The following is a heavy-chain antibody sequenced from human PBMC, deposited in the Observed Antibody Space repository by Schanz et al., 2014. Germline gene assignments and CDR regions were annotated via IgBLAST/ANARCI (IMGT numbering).Heavy chain of an antibody. D-gene: IGHD6-13*01. Sequence: VQLLESGGGVVQPGRSLRLSCAASGFTFSNFAIHWVRQAPGKGLEWVAVISYDGSHKDYADSVTGRFTISRHNSENTLFLQMNSLRPEDTAVYYCGRISDSSWYTALDYWGQGTLVTVSS. J-gene: IGHJ4*02. CDR1: GFTFSNFA. V-gene: IGHV3-30*14. CDR3: GRISDSSWYTALDY. CDR2: ISYDGSHK.